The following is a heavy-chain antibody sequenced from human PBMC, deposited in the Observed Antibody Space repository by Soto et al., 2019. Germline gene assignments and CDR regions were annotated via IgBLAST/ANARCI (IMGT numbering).Heavy chain of an antibody. Sequence: GESLKISCKGSGCSLTSYWISWVRQMPGKGLEWMGRIDPSDSYTNYSPSFQGHVTISADKSISTAYLQWSSLKASDTAMYYCARLLLSRVDFDPWGQGTLVTVSS. CDR1: GCSLTSYW. V-gene: IGHV5-10-1*01. J-gene: IGHJ5*02. CDR3: ARLLLSRVDFDP. CDR2: IDPSDSYT. D-gene: IGHD3-16*02.